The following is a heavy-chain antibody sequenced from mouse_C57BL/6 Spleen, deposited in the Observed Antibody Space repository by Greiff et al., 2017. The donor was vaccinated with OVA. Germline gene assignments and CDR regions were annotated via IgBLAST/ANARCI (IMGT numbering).Heavy chain of an antibody. CDR3: AREGANWDDWYFDV. CDR2: IYPGDGDT. CDR1: GYAFSSSW. D-gene: IGHD4-1*01. Sequence: VQLQESGPELVKPGASVKISCKASGYAFSSSWMNWVKQRPGKGLEWIGRIYPGDGDTNYNGKFKGKATLTADKSSSTAYMQLRSLTSEDSAVYFCAREGANWDDWYFDVWGTGTTVTVSS. V-gene: IGHV1-82*01. J-gene: IGHJ1*03.